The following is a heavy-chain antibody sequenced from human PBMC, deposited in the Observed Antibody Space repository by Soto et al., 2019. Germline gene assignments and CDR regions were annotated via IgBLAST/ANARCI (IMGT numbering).Heavy chain of an antibody. CDR1: GGSFSGYY. J-gene: IGHJ3*02. Sequence: PSETLSLTCAVYGGSFSGYYWSWIRQPPGKGLEWIGEINHSGSTNYNPSLKSRVTISVDTSKNQFSLKLSSVTAADTAVYYCARGRGLIVATIVDAFDIWGQGTMVTVSS. D-gene: IGHD5-12*01. V-gene: IGHV4-34*01. CDR2: INHSGST. CDR3: ARGRGLIVATIVDAFDI.